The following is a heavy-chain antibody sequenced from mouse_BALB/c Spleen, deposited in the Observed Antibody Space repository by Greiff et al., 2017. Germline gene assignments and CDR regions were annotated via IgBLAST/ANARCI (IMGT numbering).Heavy chain of an antibody. CDR3: TRRGYYGDWYFDV. J-gene: IGHJ1*01. D-gene: IGHD1-1*01. CDR1: GYTFTSYY. CDR2: INPSNGGT. V-gene: IGHV1S81*02. Sequence: QVQLQQPGAELVKPGASVKLSCKASGYTFTSYYMYWVKQRPGQGLEWIGGINPSNGGTNFNEKFKSKATLTVDKSSSTAYMQLSSLTSEDSAFYYCTRRGYYGDWYFDVWGAGTTVTVSS.